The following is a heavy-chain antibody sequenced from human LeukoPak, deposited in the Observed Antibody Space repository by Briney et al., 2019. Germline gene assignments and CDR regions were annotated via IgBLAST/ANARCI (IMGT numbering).Heavy chain of an antibody. CDR2: ISGSGGST. Sequence: PGRSLRLSRAASGFTFSSYAMSWVRQAPGKGLEWVSAISGSGGSTYYADSVKGRFTISRDNSKNTPYLQMNSLRAEDTAVYYCAKKPKRILRGLYNDYWGQGTLVTVSS. CDR3: AKKPKRILRGLYNDY. D-gene: IGHD3-9*01. J-gene: IGHJ4*02. CDR1: GFTFSSYA. V-gene: IGHV3-23*01.